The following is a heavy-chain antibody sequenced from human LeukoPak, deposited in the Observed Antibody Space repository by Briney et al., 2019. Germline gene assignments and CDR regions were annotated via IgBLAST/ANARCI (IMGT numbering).Heavy chain of an antibody. CDR2: IYYSGST. CDR3: ARDVGYCSSTSCYNYYYYGMDV. V-gene: IGHV4-59*01. CDR1: GGSISSYY. D-gene: IGHD2-2*02. J-gene: IGHJ6*02. Sequence: SETLSLTCTVSGGSISSYYWSWIRQPPGKGLGWIGYIYYSGSTNYNPSLKSRVTISVDTSKNQFSLKLSSVTAADTAVYYCARDVGYCSSTSCYNYYYYGMDVWGQGTTVTVSS.